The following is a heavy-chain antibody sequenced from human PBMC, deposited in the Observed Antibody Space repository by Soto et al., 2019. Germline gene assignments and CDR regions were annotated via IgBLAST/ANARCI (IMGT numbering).Heavy chain of an antibody. Sequence: VGSLRLSCAASGFTFSDYYMSWIRQAPGKGLEWVSYISSSGSTIYYADSVKGRFTISRDNAKNSLYLQMNSLRAEDTAVYYCSRSGHYYYYGMDVWGQGTTVTVSS. D-gene: IGHD3-10*01. CDR3: SRSGHYYYYGMDV. CDR1: GFTFSDYY. CDR2: ISSSGSTI. V-gene: IGHV3-11*01. J-gene: IGHJ6*02.